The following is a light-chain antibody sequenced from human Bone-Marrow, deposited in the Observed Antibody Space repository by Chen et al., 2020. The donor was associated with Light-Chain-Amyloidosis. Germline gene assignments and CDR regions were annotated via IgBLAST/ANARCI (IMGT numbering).Light chain of an antibody. CDR2: EDS. CDR3: QVWDRSSDRPV. Sequence: SYVLTQPSSVSVAPGQTATIACGGNNIGATSVHWYQQTPGQAPLLVVYEDSDRPSGIPGRLSGSNSGNTATLTIRRVEAGDEADYYCQVWDRSSDRPVFGGGTKLTVL. J-gene: IGLJ3*02. CDR1: NIGATS. V-gene: IGLV3-21*02.